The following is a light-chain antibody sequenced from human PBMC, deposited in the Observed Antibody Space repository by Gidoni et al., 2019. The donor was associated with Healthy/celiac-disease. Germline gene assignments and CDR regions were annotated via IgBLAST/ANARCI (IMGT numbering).Light chain of an antibody. J-gene: IGLJ2*01. V-gene: IGLV2-14*01. CDR1: SSDVGGYNY. Sequence: QSALTQPASVSGSPGQAITLSCTGPSSDVGGYNYVSWYQQHPGKAPKLMIYEVSNRPSGVSNRFSGSKSGNTASLTISGLQAEDEADYSCSSYTSISTLVVFGGGTKLTVL. CDR2: EVS. CDR3: SSYTSISTLVV.